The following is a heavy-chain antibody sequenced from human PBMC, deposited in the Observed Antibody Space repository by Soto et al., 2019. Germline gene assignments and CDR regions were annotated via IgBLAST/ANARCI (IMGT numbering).Heavy chain of an antibody. J-gene: IGHJ4*02. Sequence: PGGSLRLSCAASGFTFSSYAMSWVRQAPGKGLEWVSAISGSGGSTYYADSVKGRFTISRDNSKNTLYLQMNSLRAEDTAVYYCARDLRYDVWSGPSPTPFYYWGQGTLVTVDS. D-gene: IGHD3-3*01. CDR1: GFTFSSYA. CDR2: ISGSGGST. CDR3: ARDLRYDVWSGPSPTPFYY. V-gene: IGHV3-23*01.